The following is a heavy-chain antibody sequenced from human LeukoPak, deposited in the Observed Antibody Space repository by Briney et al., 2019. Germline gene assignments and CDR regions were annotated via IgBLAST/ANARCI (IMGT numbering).Heavy chain of an antibody. Sequence: PSETLSLTCTVTGGSIRSYYWSWIRQPPGKGLEWIGYSYNSGCTNYNPSLKSRVTISVDTSKNQLSLKLNSVTATDTAVYYCARGPRGDVVVPDASTFDPWGQGTLVTVSS. D-gene: IGHD2-2*01. J-gene: IGHJ5*02. CDR3: ARGPRGDVVVPDASTFDP. CDR1: GGSIRSYY. CDR2: SYNSGCT. V-gene: IGHV4-4*08.